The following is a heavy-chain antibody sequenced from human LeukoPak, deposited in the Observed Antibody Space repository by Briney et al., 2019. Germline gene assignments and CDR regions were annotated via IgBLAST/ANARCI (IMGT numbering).Heavy chain of an antibody. D-gene: IGHD3-10*01. CDR3: AKVAKYYYGSETYYFFEH. V-gene: IGHV3-30*02. J-gene: IGHJ4*02. CDR2: IRYDGNNK. Sequence: PGGSLRLSCAASGFTFSSYGMHWVRQAPGKGLEWVAFIRYDGNNKNYADSVKGRFTISRDNVKNSLYLQMNSLRVEDTAVYYCAKVAKYYYGSETYYFFEHWGQGTPVTASS. CDR1: GFTFSSYG.